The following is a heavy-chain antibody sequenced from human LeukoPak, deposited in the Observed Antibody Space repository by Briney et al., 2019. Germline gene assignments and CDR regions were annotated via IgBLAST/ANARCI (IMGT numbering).Heavy chain of an antibody. V-gene: IGHV3-48*01. CDR3: AKAGTIFGKNYYYYMDV. CDR2: ISSSSSTI. CDR1: GFTFSSYS. J-gene: IGHJ6*03. D-gene: IGHD3-3*01. Sequence: GGSLRLSCAASGFTFSSYSMNWVRQAPGKGLEWVSYISSSSSTIYYADSVKGRFTISRDNAKNSLYLQMSSLRAEDTAVYYCAKAGTIFGKNYYYYMDVWGKGTTVTVSS.